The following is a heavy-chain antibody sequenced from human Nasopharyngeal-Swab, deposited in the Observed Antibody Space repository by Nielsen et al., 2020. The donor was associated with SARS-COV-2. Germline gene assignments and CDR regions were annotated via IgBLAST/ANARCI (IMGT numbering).Heavy chain of an antibody. D-gene: IGHD4-17*01. V-gene: IGHV3-21*01. CDR1: GFTFSSYS. CDR2: ISSSSSYI. Sequence: GESLKISCAASGFTFSSYSMNWVRQAPGKGLEWVSSISSSSSYIYYADSVKGRFTISRDNAKNSLYLQMNSLRAEDTAVYYCARVGDYGDYYYYGMDVWGQGTTVTVS. CDR3: ARVGDYGDYYYYGMDV. J-gene: IGHJ6*02.